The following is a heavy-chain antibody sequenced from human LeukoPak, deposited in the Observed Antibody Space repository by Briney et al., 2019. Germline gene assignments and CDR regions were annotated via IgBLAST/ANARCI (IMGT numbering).Heavy chain of an antibody. CDR1: GFTFSSYS. D-gene: IGHD6-19*01. Sequence: GGSLRLSCAASGFTFSSYSMNWVRQAPGKGLEWVSSISSSSSYIYYADSVKGRFIISRDNAKNSLYLQMNSLRAEDTAVYYCAGEDSGWYVFDYWGQGTLVTVSS. V-gene: IGHV3-21*01. CDR3: AGEDSGWYVFDY. CDR2: ISSSSSYI. J-gene: IGHJ4*02.